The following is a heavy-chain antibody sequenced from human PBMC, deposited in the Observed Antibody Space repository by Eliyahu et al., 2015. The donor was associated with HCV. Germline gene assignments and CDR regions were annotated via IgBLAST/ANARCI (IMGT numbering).Heavy chain of an antibody. CDR3: ARENNYDSSGSFDY. Sequence: EVQLVESGGGLVQPGGSLRLSCAASGFTVSSNYINWVRQAPGKGLEWVSVIYSGGRTYYADSVKGRFTISRDNSKNTLYLQMNSLRAEDTAVYYCARENNYDSSGSFDYWGQGTLVTVSS. CDR2: IYSGGRT. CDR1: GFTVSSNY. D-gene: IGHD3-22*01. V-gene: IGHV3-66*01. J-gene: IGHJ4*02.